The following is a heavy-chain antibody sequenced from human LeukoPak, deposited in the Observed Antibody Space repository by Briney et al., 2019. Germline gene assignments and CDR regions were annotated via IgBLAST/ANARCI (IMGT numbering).Heavy chain of an antibody. D-gene: IGHD3-10*01. J-gene: IGHJ6*03. Sequence: PGGSLRLSCAGSGFTFSSYEMSWVRQAPGKGLEWVSYISTSGGTTYYAGSVKGRFTISRDIAENSLYLQMNSLRGEDTAVYYCARVRGYYYMDVWGKGTTVTVSS. CDR1: GFTFSSYE. V-gene: IGHV3-48*03. CDR2: ISTSGGTT. CDR3: ARVRGYYYMDV.